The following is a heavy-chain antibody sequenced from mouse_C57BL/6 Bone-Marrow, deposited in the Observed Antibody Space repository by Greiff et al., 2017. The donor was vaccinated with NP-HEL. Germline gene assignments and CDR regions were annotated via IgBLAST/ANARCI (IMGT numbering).Heavy chain of an antibody. CDR1: GYTFTSYW. CDR3: ARYYYGSSLYYFDY. CDR2: IYPGSGST. V-gene: IGHV1-55*01. Sequence: QVQLQQPGAELVKPGASVKMSCKASGYTFTSYWITWVKQRPGQGLEWIGDIYPGSGSTNYNEKFKSKATLTVDTSSSTAYMQLSSLTSEDSAVDYCARYYYGSSLYYFDYWGQGTTLTVSS. J-gene: IGHJ2*01. D-gene: IGHD1-1*01.